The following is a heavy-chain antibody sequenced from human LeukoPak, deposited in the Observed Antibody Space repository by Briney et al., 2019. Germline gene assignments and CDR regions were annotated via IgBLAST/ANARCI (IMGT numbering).Heavy chain of an antibody. V-gene: IGHV5-51*01. CDR1: GYRFTSYW. CDR2: IYPGDSDT. CDR3: ARRGYGDYGAPWFDP. J-gene: IGHJ5*02. D-gene: IGHD4-17*01. Sequence: GESLKISCKGSGYRFTSYWIGWVRQMPGKGLEWMGIIYPGDSDTRYSPSFQGQVTISADKSISTAYLQWSSLKASDTAMYYCARRGYGDYGAPWFDPWGQGTLVTVSS.